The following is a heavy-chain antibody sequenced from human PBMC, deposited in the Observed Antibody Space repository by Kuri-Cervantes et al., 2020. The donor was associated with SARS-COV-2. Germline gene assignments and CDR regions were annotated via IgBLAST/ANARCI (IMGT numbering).Heavy chain of an antibody. D-gene: IGHD6-19*01. CDR3: ARESSGPFDY. CDR2: ISYDGTNK. Sequence: GGSLRLSCTVSGFTFSNYAIHWVRQAPGKGLGGVAVISYDGTNKYNTDSVKARLTISRDNSTNTLYPQMNSLRAEDTAVYYCARESSGPFDYWGQGTLVTVSS. CDR1: GFTFSNYA. V-gene: IGHV3-30*04. J-gene: IGHJ4*02.